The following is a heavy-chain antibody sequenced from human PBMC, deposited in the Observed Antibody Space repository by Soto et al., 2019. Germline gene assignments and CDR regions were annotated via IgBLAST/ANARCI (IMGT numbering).Heavy chain of an antibody. Sequence: SETLSLTCTVSGGSISSYYWSWIRQPPGKGLEWIGYIYYSGSTNYNPSLKSRVTISVDTSKNQFSLKLSSVTAADTAVYYCARHTGYCSGGSCYSFDYWGQGTLVTVSS. D-gene: IGHD2-15*01. CDR3: ARHTGYCSGGSCYSFDY. CDR2: IYYSGST. CDR1: GGSISSYY. V-gene: IGHV4-59*08. J-gene: IGHJ4*02.